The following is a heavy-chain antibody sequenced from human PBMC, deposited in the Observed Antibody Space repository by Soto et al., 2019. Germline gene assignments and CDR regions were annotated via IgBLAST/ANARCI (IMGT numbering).Heavy chain of an antibody. CDR2: KYYSGAT. J-gene: IGHJ6*02. V-gene: IGHV4-30-4*01. CDR1: GGSIKSDYY. CDR3: ARGRPNYFYYGLDV. Sequence: SETLSLTCTVSGGSIKSDYYWVWVRQPPGGGLQWMGYKYYSGATDSDPSLKSRVSFSVDTSKNQFYLNLTSVTVADTAVYYCARGRPNYFYYGLDVWGQGISVTV.